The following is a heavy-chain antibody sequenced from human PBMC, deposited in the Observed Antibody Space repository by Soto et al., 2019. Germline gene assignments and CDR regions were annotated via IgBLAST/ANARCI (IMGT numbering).Heavy chain of an antibody. D-gene: IGHD6-13*01. V-gene: IGHV3-11*03. CDR3: AKLNSSSQD. J-gene: IGHJ4*02. Sequence: GGSLRLSCAASGFTFSDYYMSWIRQAPGKGLEWVSYISSSSSYTNYADSVKGRFTISRDNAKNSLYLQMNSLRAEDTAVYYCAKLNSSSQDWGLGTLVTVSS. CDR2: ISSSSSYT. CDR1: GFTFSDYY.